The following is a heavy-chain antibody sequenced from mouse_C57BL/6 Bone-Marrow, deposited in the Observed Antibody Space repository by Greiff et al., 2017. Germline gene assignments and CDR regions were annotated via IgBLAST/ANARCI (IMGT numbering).Heavy chain of an antibody. V-gene: IGHV1-82*01. Sequence: VQLVESGPELVKPGASVKISCKASGYAFSSSWMNWVKQRPGKGLEWIGRIYPGDGDTNYNGKFKGKATLTADKSSSTAYMQLSSLTSEDSAVYCCARSYYYGSSLYYAMDYWGQGTSVTVSS. CDR2: IYPGDGDT. D-gene: IGHD1-1*01. CDR1: GYAFSSSW. CDR3: ARSYYYGSSLYYAMDY. J-gene: IGHJ4*01.